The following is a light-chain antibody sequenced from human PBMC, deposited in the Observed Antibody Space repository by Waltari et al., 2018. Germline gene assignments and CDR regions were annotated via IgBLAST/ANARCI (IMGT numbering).Light chain of an antibody. CDR3: GTWDSSLSAYV. CDR2: DNS. Sequence: QSVLTQPPSVSAAPGRKVTISCSGSSPNIGGNSVSWYQQLPGTAPKLLIYDNSKRPSGIPDRFSVSKSGTSATLGITGLQTGDEADYYCGTWDSSLSAYVFGTGTKVTVL. V-gene: IGLV1-51*01. CDR1: SPNIGGNS. J-gene: IGLJ1*01.